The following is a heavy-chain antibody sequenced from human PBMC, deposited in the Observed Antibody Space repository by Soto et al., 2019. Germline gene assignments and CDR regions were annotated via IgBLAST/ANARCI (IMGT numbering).Heavy chain of an antibody. CDR2: IHHSGST. D-gene: IGHD2-2*01. CDR3: ARGRVVVPAAVMFNCLDP. CDR1: GESFNGYY. J-gene: IGHJ5*02. V-gene: IGHV4-34*01. Sequence: SETLSLTCTAYGESFNGYYWSWIRQPPGKGLEWIGEIHHSGSTNYNPSLKSRVTFSIDTSKRQFSLKMSSVTAADTAVYYCARGRVVVPAAVMFNCLDPWGQGALVTVSS.